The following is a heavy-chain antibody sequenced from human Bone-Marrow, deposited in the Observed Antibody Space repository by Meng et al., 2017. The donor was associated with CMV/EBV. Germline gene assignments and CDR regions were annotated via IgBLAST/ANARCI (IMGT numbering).Heavy chain of an antibody. CDR2: IFYTGDT. Sequence: GSLRLSCTVSGGSVSSGGYHWSWIRQPPGKGLECIGFIFYTGDTIYNPSLKSRVTISMDTSKNQFSLKLSSVTAADTAVYYCARGNVLRFFSPAPDAFDIWGQGTMVTVSS. J-gene: IGHJ3*02. CDR3: ARGNVLRFFSPAPDAFDI. CDR1: GGSVSSGGYH. V-gene: IGHV4-61*08. D-gene: IGHD3-3*01.